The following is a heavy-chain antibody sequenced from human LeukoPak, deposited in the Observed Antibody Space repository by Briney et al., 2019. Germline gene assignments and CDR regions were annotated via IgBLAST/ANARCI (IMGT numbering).Heavy chain of an antibody. D-gene: IGHD2-2*02. V-gene: IGHV3-23*01. CDR2: ISGSGSAT. J-gene: IGHJ4*02. Sequence: GGSLRLSCAASGFTVTYTYMSWVRQTPGKGVEWVSTISGSGSATYNAGSVKGRFTTSRDNSNNTLYLQMNSLRAEDTAVYYCAKTEAPAAIRAGSDYWGQGTLVTVSS. CDR3: AKTEAPAAIRAGSDY. CDR1: GFTVTYTY.